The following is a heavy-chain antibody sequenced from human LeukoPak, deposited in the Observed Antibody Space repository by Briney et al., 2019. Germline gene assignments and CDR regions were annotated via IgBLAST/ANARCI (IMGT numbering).Heavy chain of an antibody. J-gene: IGHJ4*02. Sequence: PSETLSLTFTVSCAFISRYFWNLIRPSAREGPEWIGRIYSSGSTNYSPSLKSRVTMSVDTSKNQFSLKLTSLTAADTAVYFCARDTGNFAPDFWGQGTLVTVSS. D-gene: IGHD4-17*01. CDR2: IYSSGST. CDR3: ARDTGNFAPDF. V-gene: IGHV4-4*07. CDR1: CAFISRYF.